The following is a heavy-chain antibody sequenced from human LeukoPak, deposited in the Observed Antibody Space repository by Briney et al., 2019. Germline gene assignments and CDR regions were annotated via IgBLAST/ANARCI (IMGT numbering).Heavy chain of an antibody. V-gene: IGHV4-59*08. Sequence: SETLSLTCTVSGGSIRGYFWSWIRQPPGQGLEWIGHIYSSGSTTYTPSLQGRVTISLDTSKNQFSLKLSSVTAADTAVYYCARHYDSGSYPLDFWGQGTLGSLSS. J-gene: IGHJ4*02. D-gene: IGHD3-10*01. CDR1: GGSIRGYF. CDR2: IYSSGST. CDR3: ARHYDSGSYPLDF.